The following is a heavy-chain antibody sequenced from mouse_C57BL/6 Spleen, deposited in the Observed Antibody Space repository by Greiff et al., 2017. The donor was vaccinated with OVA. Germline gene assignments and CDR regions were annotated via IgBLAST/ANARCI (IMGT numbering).Heavy chain of an antibody. J-gene: IGHJ2*01. CDR3: TTAYYYGSSYSY. CDR1: GFNIKDDY. V-gene: IGHV14-4*01. Sequence: VQLKESGAELVRPGASVKLSCTASGFNIKDDYMHWVKQRPEQGLEWIGWIDPENGDTEYASKFQGKATITADTSSNTAYLQLSSLTSEDTAVYYCTTAYYYGSSYSYWGQGTTLTVSS. D-gene: IGHD1-1*01. CDR2: IDPENGDT.